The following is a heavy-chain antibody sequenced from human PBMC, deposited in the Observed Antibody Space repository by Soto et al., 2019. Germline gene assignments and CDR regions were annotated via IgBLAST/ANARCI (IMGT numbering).Heavy chain of an antibody. V-gene: IGHV1-8*01. CDR3: ARVARPMGLRFLEWTFNNWFDP. J-gene: IGHJ5*02. CDR1: GYTFTSYD. D-gene: IGHD3-3*01. CDR2: MNPNSGNT. Sequence: GASVKVSCKASGYTFTSYDINWVRQATGQGLEWMGWMNPNSGNTGYAQKFQGRVTMTRNTSISTAYMELSSLRSEDTAVYYCARVARPMGLRFLEWTFNNWFDPWGQGTLVTVSS.